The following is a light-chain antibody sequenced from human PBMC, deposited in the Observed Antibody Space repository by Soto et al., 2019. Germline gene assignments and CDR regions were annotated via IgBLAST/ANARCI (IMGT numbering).Light chain of an antibody. CDR2: GAS. CDR3: QHYNSWPPLT. CDR1: QSVSSN. J-gene: IGKJ4*01. Sequence: EIVMTQSPATLSVSPGERATLSCRASQSVSSNLAWYQQKPGQAPRLLIYGASTRATGIPARFSGSGSGTEFPLTISSLQSEDLAVYYCQHYNSWPPLTFGGATKVAI. V-gene: IGKV3-15*01.